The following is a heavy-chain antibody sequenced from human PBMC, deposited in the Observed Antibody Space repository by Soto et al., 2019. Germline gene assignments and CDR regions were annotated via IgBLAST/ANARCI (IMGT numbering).Heavy chain of an antibody. CDR1: GYTFTSYG. CDR2: ISAYNGNT. V-gene: IGHV1-18*01. J-gene: IGHJ6*02. D-gene: IGHD3-22*01. CDR3: ARVTYYYDSSGLWDV. Sequence: ASVRFSCKASGYTFTSYGISWVRQAPGQGLEWMGWISAYNGNTNYAQKLQGRVTMTTDTSTSTAYMELSSLRSEDTAVYYCARVTYYYDSSGLWDVWGQGTTVTVSS.